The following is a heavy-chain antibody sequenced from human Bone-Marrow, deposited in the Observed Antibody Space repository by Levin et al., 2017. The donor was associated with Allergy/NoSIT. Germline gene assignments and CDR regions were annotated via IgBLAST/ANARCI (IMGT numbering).Heavy chain of an antibody. V-gene: IGHV4-4*02. Sequence: SETLSLTCAVFGDSITTRSNWWGWVRQPPGTGLEFMGEIYQTESTHYNPSLRSRVTISIDKSKNQFSLKLNSVTAADTALYYCARINYAGKGEYDYWGQGTLVTVSS. CDR1: GDSITTRSNW. CDR2: IYQTEST. D-gene: IGHD4-23*01. J-gene: IGHJ4*02. CDR3: ARINYAGKGEYDY.